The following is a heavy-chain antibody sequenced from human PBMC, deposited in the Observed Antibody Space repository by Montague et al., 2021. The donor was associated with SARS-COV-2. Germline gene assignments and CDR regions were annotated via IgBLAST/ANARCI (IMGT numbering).Heavy chain of an antibody. CDR1: GYSISSGYY. Sequence: SETLSLTCTVSGYSISSGYYWGWIRQPPGKGLEWIGSIHHSGSTYYNPSLKSRVTISVDTSKNQFSLKLSSVTAADTAVYYCARDVRYYDFWSGRAQTSPDYWGQGALVTVSS. V-gene: IGHV4-38-2*02. J-gene: IGHJ4*02. CDR3: ARDVRYYDFWSGRAQTSPDY. CDR2: IHHSGST. D-gene: IGHD3-3*01.